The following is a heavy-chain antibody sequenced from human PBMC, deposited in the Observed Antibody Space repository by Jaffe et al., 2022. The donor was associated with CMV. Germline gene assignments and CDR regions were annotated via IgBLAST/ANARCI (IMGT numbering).Heavy chain of an antibody. CDR2: INSNSGGT. CDR3: AREGSGSYGGGNWFDP. Sequence: QVQLVQSGAEVKKPGASVKVSCKASGYTFTGYYMHWVRQAPGQGLEWMGWINSNSGGTNYAQKFQGWVTMTRDTSISTAYMELSRLRSDDTAVYYCAREGSGSYGGGNWFDPWGQGTLVTVSS. D-gene: IGHD1-26*01. J-gene: IGHJ5*02. V-gene: IGHV1-2*04. CDR1: GYTFTGYY.